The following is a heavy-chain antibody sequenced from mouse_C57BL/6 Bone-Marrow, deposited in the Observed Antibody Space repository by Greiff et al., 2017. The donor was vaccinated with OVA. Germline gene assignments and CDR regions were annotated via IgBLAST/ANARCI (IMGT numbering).Heavy chain of an antibody. J-gene: IGHJ2*01. CDR2: ISSGGSYT. CDR3: ARHLCLDY. V-gene: IGHV5-6*01. Sequence: EVKLMESGGDLVKPGGSLKLSCAASGFTFSSYGMSWVRQTPDKRLEWVATISSGGSYTYYPASVKGRFTISRDNAKNTLYLQMSSLKSEDTAMYYCARHLCLDYWGQGTTLTVSS. CDR1: GFTFSSYG.